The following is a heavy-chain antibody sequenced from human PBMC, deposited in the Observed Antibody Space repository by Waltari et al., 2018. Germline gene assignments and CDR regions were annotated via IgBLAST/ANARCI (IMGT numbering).Heavy chain of an antibody. J-gene: IGHJ4*02. CDR3: AGIDGSGSYRGDY. V-gene: IGHV4-39*01. Sequence: QLQLQESGPGLFKPSVTLSLTCTVPGCSISSISYYWGWIRPPPGTGLEWIGSIYYSGSNYDNPSLKSLVTISVDTSKNQFSLKLSSVTAADTAVYYWAGIDGSGSYRGDYWGQGTLVTVSS. CDR2: IYYSGSN. CDR1: GCSISSISYY. D-gene: IGHD3-10*01.